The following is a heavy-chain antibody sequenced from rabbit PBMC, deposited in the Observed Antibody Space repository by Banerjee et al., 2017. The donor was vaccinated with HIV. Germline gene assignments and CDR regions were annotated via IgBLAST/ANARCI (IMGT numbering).Heavy chain of an antibody. D-gene: IGHD1-1*01. CDR1: GFSFSSGYY. V-gene: IGHV1S45*01. CDR2: IYAGSSGNT. Sequence: QEQLEESGGGLVQPEGSLTLTCTVSGFSFSSGYYMCWVRQAPGKGLDWIACIYAGSSGNTYYASWAKGRFTISRSTSLNTVDLKMASLTVADTATYFCGRETRYSNFNLWGPGTLVT. J-gene: IGHJ4*01. CDR3: GRETRYSNFNL.